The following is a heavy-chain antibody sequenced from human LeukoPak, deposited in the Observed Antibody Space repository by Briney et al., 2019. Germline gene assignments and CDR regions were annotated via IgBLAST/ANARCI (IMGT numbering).Heavy chain of an antibody. Sequence: GGSLRLSCTASGFTFGDYAMSWFRQAPGMGLEWVGFIRSKAYGGTTENAASVKGRFTISRDDSKSIAYLQMNSLKTEDTAVYYCARGGVYCSSVSCSVDYWGQGILVTVSS. J-gene: IGHJ4*02. CDR3: ARGGVYCSSVSCSVDY. D-gene: IGHD2-2*01. CDR1: GFTFGDYA. CDR2: IRSKAYGGTT. V-gene: IGHV3-49*03.